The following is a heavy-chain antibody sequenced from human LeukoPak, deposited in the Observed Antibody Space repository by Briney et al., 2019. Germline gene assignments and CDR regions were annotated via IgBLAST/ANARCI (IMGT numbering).Heavy chain of an antibody. Sequence: ASVKVSCKASGYTLTGYYMHWVRQATGQGLEWMGWMNPNSGNTGYAQKFQGRVTMTRNTSISTAYMELSSLRSEDTAVYYCARRGVRGHYYYYYMDVWGKGTTVTISS. J-gene: IGHJ6*03. CDR1: GYTLTGYY. CDR2: MNPNSGNT. D-gene: IGHD3-10*01. V-gene: IGHV1-8*02. CDR3: ARRGVRGHYYYYYMDV.